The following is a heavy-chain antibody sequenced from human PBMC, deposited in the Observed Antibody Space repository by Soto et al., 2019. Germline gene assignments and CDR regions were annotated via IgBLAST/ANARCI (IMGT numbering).Heavy chain of an antibody. V-gene: IGHV1-18*01. Sequence: ASVKVSCKASGYTFTSYGISWVRQAPGQGLEWMGWISAYNGNTNYAQKLQGRVTMTTDTSTSTAYMELRSLRSDDTAVYYCARALYSSSWFYYFDYWGQGTLVTVSS. CDR1: GYTFTSYG. CDR3: ARALYSSSWFYYFDY. D-gene: IGHD6-13*01. J-gene: IGHJ4*02. CDR2: ISAYNGNT.